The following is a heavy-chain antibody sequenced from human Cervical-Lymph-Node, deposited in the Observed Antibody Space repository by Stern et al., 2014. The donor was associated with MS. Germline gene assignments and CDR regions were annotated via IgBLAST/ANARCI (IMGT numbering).Heavy chain of an antibody. Sequence: QVQLVQSGGEMRKPGSSVRVSCKTSGGNFSTYAVSWVRLAPGQGLEWMGGIIPFSGAADYTQTFKGRITISADESTSTAYLELHSLRTEDTAVYFCTVTSATSEVDFWGQGTQVIVSS. CDR2: IIPFSGAA. V-gene: IGHV1-69*01. CDR3: TVTSATSEVDF. J-gene: IGHJ4*01. CDR1: GGNFSTYA.